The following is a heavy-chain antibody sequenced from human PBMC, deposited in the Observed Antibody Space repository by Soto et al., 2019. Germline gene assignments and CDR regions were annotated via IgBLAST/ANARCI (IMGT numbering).Heavy chain of an antibody. CDR3: ARDTHESPTYCGGDCYFDY. Sequence: ASVKVSCKASGYTFTSYGISWVRQAPGQGLEGMGWISAYNGNTNYAQKLQGRVTMTTDTSTSTAYMELRSLRSDDTAVYYCARDTHESPTYCGGDCYFDYWGQGTLVTVSS. D-gene: IGHD2-21*02. J-gene: IGHJ4*02. V-gene: IGHV1-18*04. CDR1: GYTFTSYG. CDR2: ISAYNGNT.